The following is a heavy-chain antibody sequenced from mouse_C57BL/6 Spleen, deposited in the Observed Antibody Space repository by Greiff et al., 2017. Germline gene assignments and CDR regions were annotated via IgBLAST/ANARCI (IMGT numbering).Heavy chain of an antibody. V-gene: IGHV5-17*01. CDR2: ISSSRSTI. Sequence: EVQLVESGGGLVKPGGSLKLSCAASGFTFSDYGMNWVRQAPEKGLEWVAYISSSRSTIYYADTVKGRFTISRDNAKNTLFLQMTSLRSEDTAMYYCARGRSSAGYFDVWGTGTTVTVSS. CDR1: GFTFSDYG. CDR3: ARGRSSAGYFDV. J-gene: IGHJ1*03.